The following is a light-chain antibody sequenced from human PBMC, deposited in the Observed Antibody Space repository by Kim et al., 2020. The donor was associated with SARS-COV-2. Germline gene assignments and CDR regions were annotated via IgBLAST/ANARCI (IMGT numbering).Light chain of an antibody. J-gene: IGLJ3*02. CDR3: ALSVANGMV. Sequence: PGGTVKLTCGLESVSVSTSSYPSWYQQTPGQAPRTLIYTTSTRSSGVSARFSGSILGNRAALTITGAQADDESVYYCALSVANGMVFGGGTQLTVL. CDR1: SVSVSTSSY. V-gene: IGLV8-61*01. CDR2: TTS.